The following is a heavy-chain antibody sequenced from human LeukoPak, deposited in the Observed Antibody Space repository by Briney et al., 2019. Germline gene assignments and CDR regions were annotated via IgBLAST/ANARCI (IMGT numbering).Heavy chain of an antibody. V-gene: IGHV1-2*02. CDR2: INPNSGGT. CDR1: GYTFTGYY. J-gene: IGHJ6*03. D-gene: IGHD3-10*01. CDR3: ARYIRDLYYYYMDV. Sequence: ASVKVSCKASGYTFTGYYMHWVRQAPGQGPEWMGWINPNSGGTNYAQKFQGRVTMTRDTSISTAYMELSRLRSDDTAVYYCARYIRDLYYYYMDVWGKGTTVTVSS.